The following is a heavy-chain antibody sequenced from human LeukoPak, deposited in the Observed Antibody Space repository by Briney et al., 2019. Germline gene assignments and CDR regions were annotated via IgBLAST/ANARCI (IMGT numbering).Heavy chain of an antibody. D-gene: IGHD1-1*01. Sequence: GESLKISCKGSGYTFTSHWIDWVRQMPEKGLEWVGTIYPGDSDTRYSPSFQGQVTMPADKSISTAYLQWSSLKASDTAMYYCARRYGADDYWGQGTLVTVSS. CDR3: ARRYGADDY. CDR1: GYTFTSHW. CDR2: IYPGDSDT. V-gene: IGHV5-51*01. J-gene: IGHJ4*02.